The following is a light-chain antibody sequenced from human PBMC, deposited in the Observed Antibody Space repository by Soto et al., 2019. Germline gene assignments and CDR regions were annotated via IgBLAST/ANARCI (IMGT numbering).Light chain of an antibody. CDR1: QSVTSN. J-gene: IGKJ1*01. Sequence: EIVMTQSPATLSVSPGGRATLSCRAGQSVTSNLAWYHQKPGQAPRLLIYGASTRATGIPDRFSGSGSGTEFTLTISSLQSEDFAVYYCQQYNNWPLTFGQGTKVEI. V-gene: IGKV3-15*01. CDR2: GAS. CDR3: QQYNNWPLT.